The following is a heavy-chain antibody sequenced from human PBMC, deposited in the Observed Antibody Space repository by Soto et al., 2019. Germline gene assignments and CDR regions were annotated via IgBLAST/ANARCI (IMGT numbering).Heavy chain of an antibody. V-gene: IGHV4-4*07. CDR3: ARDVGGSVVPHWFDP. J-gene: IGHJ5*02. CDR2: VDASGNT. D-gene: IGHD3-22*01. CDR1: GHSISADY. Sequence: QVQVQESGPGLVKASETLSLTCTVSGHSISADYWSWIRQPAGKRLEWIGRVDASGNTNYNPSLKSRVTMSVDTSKNQFFLKVRSVTAADTAMYFCARDVGGSVVPHWFDPWGHGALVTVSS.